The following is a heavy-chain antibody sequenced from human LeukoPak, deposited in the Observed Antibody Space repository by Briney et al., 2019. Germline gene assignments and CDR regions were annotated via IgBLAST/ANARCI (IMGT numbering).Heavy chain of an antibody. CDR1: GGSFSCYY. Sequence: SETLSLTCAVYGGSFSCYYCSWLRQPPGKGLEWIGYIYYSGSTNYNPSFKSRVTISVDTSKNQFSLKLSSVTAADTAVYYCARVTPTYPRGYGDYVWTTKTSNLAFDPWGQGTLVTVSS. CDR3: ARVTPTYPRGYGDYVWTTKTSNLAFDP. V-gene: IGHV4-59*01. CDR2: IYYSGST. J-gene: IGHJ5*02. D-gene: IGHD4-17*01.